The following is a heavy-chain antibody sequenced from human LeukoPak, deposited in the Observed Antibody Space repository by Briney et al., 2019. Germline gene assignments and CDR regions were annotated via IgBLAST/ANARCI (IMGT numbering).Heavy chain of an antibody. CDR2: INHSGST. CDR3: ARGDSSGYPTGY. J-gene: IGHJ4*02. Sequence: SETLSLTCAVYGGSFSGYYWSWIRQPPGKGLEWIGEINHSGSTNYNPSLKSRVTISVDTSKNQFSLKLSSVTAADTAVYYCARGDSSGYPTGYWGQGTLVTVSS. CDR1: GGSFSGYY. V-gene: IGHV4-34*01. D-gene: IGHD3-22*01.